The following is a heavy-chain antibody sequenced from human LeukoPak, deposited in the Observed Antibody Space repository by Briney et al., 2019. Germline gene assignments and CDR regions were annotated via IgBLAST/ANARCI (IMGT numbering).Heavy chain of an antibody. D-gene: IGHD1-7*01. CDR1: GYTFTGYY. J-gene: IGHJ6*02. CDR2: INPNSGGT. Sequence: ASVNVSCKASGYTFTGYYMHWVRQAPGQGLEWMGRINPNSGGTNYAQKFQGRVTMTRDTSISTAYMELSRLRSDDTAVYYCARDNWNYGSSMDVWGQGTTVTVSS. V-gene: IGHV1-2*06. CDR3: ARDNWNYGSSMDV.